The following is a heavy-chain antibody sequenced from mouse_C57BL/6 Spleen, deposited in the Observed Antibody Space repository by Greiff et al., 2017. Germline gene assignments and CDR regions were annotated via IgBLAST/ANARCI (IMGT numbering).Heavy chain of an antibody. D-gene: IGHD3-2*02. CDR1: GYTFTSYR. J-gene: IGHJ3*01. V-gene: IGHV1-50*01. CDR2: IDPTDGYT. CDR3: AREGTKAQDTID. Sequence: VQLQQPGAELVKPGASVKLSCKASGYTFTSYRMQWVKQRPGQGLEWIGEIDPTDGYTNYNQKFKGKATLTVDTSSSTAYMQLSSLTSEDSAVYYWAREGTKAQDTIDWGTGTLVTVAA.